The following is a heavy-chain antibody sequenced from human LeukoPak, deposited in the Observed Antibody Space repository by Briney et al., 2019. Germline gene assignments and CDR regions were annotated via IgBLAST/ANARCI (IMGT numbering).Heavy chain of an antibody. CDR1: GFSFSNDW. CDR3: AREFRPYEYYYGMDV. Sequence: TGGSLRLSCEASGFSFSNDWMSWVRQAPGKGLEWVANIKQDVSEKYYVDSVKGRFTISRDNAKNSVYLQMNSLRAEDTAVYYCAREFRPYEYYYGMDVWGQGTTVTVSS. J-gene: IGHJ6*02. CDR2: IKQDVSEK. D-gene: IGHD3-10*01. V-gene: IGHV3-7*03.